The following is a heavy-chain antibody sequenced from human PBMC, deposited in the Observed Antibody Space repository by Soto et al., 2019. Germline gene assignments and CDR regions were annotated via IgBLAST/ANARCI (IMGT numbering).Heavy chain of an antibody. CDR2: LSRGGGST. CDR3: ARDGQYRTDGFDI. CDR1: GFTFSSHA. V-gene: IGHV3-23*01. J-gene: IGHJ3*02. Sequence: EAQLLESGGGSVQPGGSLRLSCAASGFTFSSHAMSWIRQAPGKGLEWISGLSRGGGSTYYVDSVKGRFTISRDNAKNTLDLIMKSLRVEDTALYYCARDGQYRTDGFDIWGQGTMVTVSS. D-gene: IGHD5-12*01.